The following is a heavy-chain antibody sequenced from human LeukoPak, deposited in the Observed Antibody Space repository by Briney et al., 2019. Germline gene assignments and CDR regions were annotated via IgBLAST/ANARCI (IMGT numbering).Heavy chain of an antibody. CDR2: INEDGSII. V-gene: IGHV3-74*01. Sequence: GGSLRLSCAASGFTFTSYWMHWFRQAPGKGLEWVSRINEDGSIITYADSVKGRFTISRDNAKNTLYLQMNSLGAEDTAVYYCVRDLILVWTPGDDFDFWGQGTLVTVSS. J-gene: IGHJ4*02. D-gene: IGHD2-8*01. CDR3: VRDLILVWTPGDDFDF. CDR1: GFTFTSYW.